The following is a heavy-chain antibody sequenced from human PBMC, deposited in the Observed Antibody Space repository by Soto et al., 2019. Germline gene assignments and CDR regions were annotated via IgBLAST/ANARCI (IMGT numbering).Heavy chain of an antibody. J-gene: IGHJ5*02. CDR2: ISYDGSNK. CDR3: ARVGGYSGYEYWFDP. CDR1: GFTFSSYA. Sequence: QVQLVESGGGVVQPGRSLRLSCAASGFTFSSYAMHWVRQAPGKGLEWVAVISYDGSNKYYADSVKGRFTISRDNSKNTLYLQRNSLRAEDTAVYYCARVGGYSGYEYWFDPWGQGTLVTVSS. D-gene: IGHD5-12*01. V-gene: IGHV3-30-3*01.